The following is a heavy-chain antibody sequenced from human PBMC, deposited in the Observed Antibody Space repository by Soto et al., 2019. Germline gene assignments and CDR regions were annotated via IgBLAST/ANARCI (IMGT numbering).Heavy chain of an antibody. CDR2: IYPGDSDT. V-gene: IGHV5-51*01. CDR3: ARQDSGYDDHYYYYMDV. Sequence: GESLKISCKGSGYSFTSYWIGWVRQMPGKGLEWMGIIYPGDSDTRYSPSFQGQVTISADKSISTAYLQWSSLKASDTAMYYCARQDSGYDDHYYYYMDVWGKGTTVTAP. D-gene: IGHD5-12*01. J-gene: IGHJ6*03. CDR1: GYSFTSYW.